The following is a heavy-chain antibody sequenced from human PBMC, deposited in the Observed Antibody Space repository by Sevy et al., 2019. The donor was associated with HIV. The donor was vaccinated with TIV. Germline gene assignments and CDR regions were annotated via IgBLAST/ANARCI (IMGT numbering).Heavy chain of an antibody. Sequence: GGSLRLSCAASGFIFKSYGMHWVRQAPGKGLEWVTFIRNDGSTKYYADSVRGRFTASRDNPKNTLYLQMNSLRPEDTPVYYCVKGPHRAVTTSYALDVWGQGTTVTVSS. CDR2: IRNDGSTK. CDR1: GFIFKSYG. D-gene: IGHD4-17*01. J-gene: IGHJ6*02. V-gene: IGHV3-30*02. CDR3: VKGPHRAVTTSYALDV.